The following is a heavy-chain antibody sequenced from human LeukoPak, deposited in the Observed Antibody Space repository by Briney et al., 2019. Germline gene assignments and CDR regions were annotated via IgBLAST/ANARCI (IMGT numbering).Heavy chain of an antibody. J-gene: IGHJ4*02. CDR3: ARDQVIFGVNRSPYH. CDR2: IWYDGSNK. Sequence: PGGSLRLSCVASGFTVSDHYLDWVRQAPGKGLEWVAIIWYDGSNKYFADSVKGRFTISRDNSKNTVHLQMNSLRAEDTAVYYCARDQVIFGVNRSPYHWGQGTLVTVSS. D-gene: IGHD4-23*01. V-gene: IGHV3-33*08. CDR1: GFTVSDHY.